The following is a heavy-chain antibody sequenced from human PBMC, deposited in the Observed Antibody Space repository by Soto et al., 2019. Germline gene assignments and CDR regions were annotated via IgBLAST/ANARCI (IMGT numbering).Heavy chain of an antibody. CDR1: GSTITAYG. Sequence: QVQLVQPGDEVKQPGASVKVSCKASGSTITAYGISWVRPAPGQGLEWMAWISSHNGNTYYAQNLQGRVTMTTDTSTSTAAMELMSLRSDATAGYYCASSSIAAAGPFDYWGQGALVTVSS. CDR2: ISSHNGNT. D-gene: IGHD6-13*01. CDR3: ASSSIAAAGPFDY. V-gene: IGHV1-18*01. J-gene: IGHJ4*02.